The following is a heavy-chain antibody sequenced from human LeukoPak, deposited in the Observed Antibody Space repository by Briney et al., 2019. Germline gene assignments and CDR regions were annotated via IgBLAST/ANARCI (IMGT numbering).Heavy chain of an antibody. Sequence: SETLSLTCSVSGGSTTSGGYYCGWVRQPPGKGLEWIGSVYYSGSIHYNPSLKSRVTISVDTSKNQFSLKLSSVTAADTAVYYCARGARYSSGWWYFDLWGRGTLVTVSS. CDR1: GGSTTSGGYY. CDR3: ARGARYSSGWWYFDL. D-gene: IGHD6-19*01. CDR2: VYYSGSI. V-gene: IGHV4-39*07. J-gene: IGHJ2*01.